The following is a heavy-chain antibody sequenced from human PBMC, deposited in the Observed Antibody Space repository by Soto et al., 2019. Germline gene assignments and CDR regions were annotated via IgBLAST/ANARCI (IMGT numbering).Heavy chain of an antibody. Sequence: GASLKISCRGSGYIFTKYWVGWVRQMPGKGLEWMGIIYPDDSDTRYSPSFQGQVNISADKSVNTAYLQWSSLKASDSAMYYCARRDVLTGYVYFDHWGQGTPVTVSS. D-gene: IGHD3-9*01. J-gene: IGHJ4*02. CDR2: IYPDDSDT. CDR1: GYIFTKYW. V-gene: IGHV5-51*01. CDR3: ARRDVLTGYVYFDH.